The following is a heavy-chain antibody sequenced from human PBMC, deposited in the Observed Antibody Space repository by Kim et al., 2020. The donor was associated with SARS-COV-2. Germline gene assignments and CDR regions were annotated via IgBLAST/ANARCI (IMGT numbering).Heavy chain of an antibody. CDR1: GFTFSSYS. CDR3: ARGARDYIWGSYRYTQSHF. Sequence: GGSLRLSCAASGFTFSSYSMNWVRQSQGKGLEWVSYISSSSSTIYYADSVKGRFTISRDNAKNSLYLQMNSLRDEDTAVYYCARGARDYIWGSYRYTQSHFWGQGTLVTVSS. D-gene: IGHD3-16*02. V-gene: IGHV3-48*02. CDR2: ISSSSSTI. J-gene: IGHJ4*02.